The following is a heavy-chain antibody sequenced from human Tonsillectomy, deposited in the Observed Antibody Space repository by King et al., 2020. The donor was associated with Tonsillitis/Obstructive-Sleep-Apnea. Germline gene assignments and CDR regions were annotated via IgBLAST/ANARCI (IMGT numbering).Heavy chain of an antibody. D-gene: IGHD2-8*01. CDR2: IYYSGST. V-gene: IGHV4-39*01. J-gene: IGHJ5*02. CDR3: ARHGAGYCTNGVCLLQFDP. CDR1: GGSISSSSYY. Sequence: QLQESGPGLVKPSETLSLTCTVSGGSISSSSYYWGWIRQPPGKGLEWIGSIYYSGSTYYNPSLKSRVTISVDTSKNQFSLKLSSVTAADTAVYYCARHGAGYCTNGVCLLQFDPWGQGTLVTVSS.